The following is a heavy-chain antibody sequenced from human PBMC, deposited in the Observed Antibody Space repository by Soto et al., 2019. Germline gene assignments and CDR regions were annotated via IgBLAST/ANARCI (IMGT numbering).Heavy chain of an antibody. V-gene: IGHV1-18*01. J-gene: IGHJ6*02. D-gene: IGHD3-3*01. CDR1: GYTFTSYG. CDR2: ISAYNGNT. Sequence: ASVKVSCKASGYTFTSYGISWVRQAPGQGLEWMGWISAYNGNTNYAQKLRGRVTMTTDTSTSTAYMELRSLRSDDTAVYYCARDPAHVLRFLEWLPTMDVWGQGTTVTVSS. CDR3: ARDPAHVLRFLEWLPTMDV.